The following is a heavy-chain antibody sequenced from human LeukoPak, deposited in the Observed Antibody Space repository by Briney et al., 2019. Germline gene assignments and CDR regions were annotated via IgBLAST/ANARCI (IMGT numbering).Heavy chain of an antibody. CDR2: IKGDGSEK. V-gene: IGHV3-7*01. CDR1: GFTFSNYF. Sequence: PGGSLRLSCAASGFTFSNYFRSWVRQAPGEGGEGGASIKGDGSEKYYVDSVKGGFTISRENAKNSLLLQMNSLRAEDTAVYFCARDRGWRSGGYYLYYFDFWGQGTLVTVSS. J-gene: IGHJ4*02. CDR3: ARDRGWRSGGYYLYYFDF. D-gene: IGHD3-22*01.